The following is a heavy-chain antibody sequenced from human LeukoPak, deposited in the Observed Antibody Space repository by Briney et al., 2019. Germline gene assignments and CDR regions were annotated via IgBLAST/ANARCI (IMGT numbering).Heavy chain of an antibody. CDR1: GFTFTSSA. J-gene: IGHJ4*02. CDR3: AAVPLGRIAAAGLYYFDY. CDR2: IVVGSGNT. V-gene: IGHV1-58*01. D-gene: IGHD6-13*01. Sequence: ASVKVSCKASGFTFTSSAVQWVRQARGQRLEWIGWIVVGSGNTNYAQKFQERVTITRDMSTSTAYMELSSLRSEDTAVYYCAAVPLGRIAAAGLYYFDYWGQGTLVTVSS.